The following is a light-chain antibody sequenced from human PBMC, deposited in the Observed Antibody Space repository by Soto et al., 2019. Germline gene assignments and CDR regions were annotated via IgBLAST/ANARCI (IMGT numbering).Light chain of an antibody. J-gene: IGLJ3*02. CDR2: GNS. V-gene: IGLV1-40*01. CDR3: QSYDSSLSAL. Sequence: QSVLTQPPSVSGAPGQRVTISCTGSSSNIGAGYDVHWYQQLPGTAPKLLISGNSNRPSGVPDRFSGSKSGTSAALAITGLQAEDEADYYCQSYDSSLSALFGGGTKLTVI. CDR1: SSNIGAGYD.